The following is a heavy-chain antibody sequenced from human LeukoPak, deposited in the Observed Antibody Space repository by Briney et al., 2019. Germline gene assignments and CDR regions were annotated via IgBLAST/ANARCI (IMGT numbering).Heavy chain of an antibody. J-gene: IGHJ5*02. CDR3: ARWGRDGYNSFDP. Sequence: PSETLSLTCTVSGGSIGSTSDYWGWIRQPPGKRLEWIGSIYYSGSTYYNPSLKSRVTISVDTSKNQFSLKLSSVTAADTAVYYCARWGRDGYNSFDPWGQGTLVTVSS. V-gene: IGHV4-39*01. D-gene: IGHD5-24*01. CDR1: GGSIGSTSDY. CDR2: IYYSGST.